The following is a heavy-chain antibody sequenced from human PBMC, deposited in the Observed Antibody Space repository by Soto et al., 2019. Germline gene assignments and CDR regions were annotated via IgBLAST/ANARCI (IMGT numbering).Heavy chain of an antibody. D-gene: IGHD1-26*01. CDR1: GVSISSSNYY. CDR2: IYYTGST. J-gene: IGHJ4*02. Sequence: PSETLSLTCTVSGVSISSSNYYWVWIRQPPGKGLEWIGNIYYTGSTYYNPSLKSRVTISVDTSKNQFSLKLSSVTAADTAVYYCAGVGASRVSVDFWGQGTLVTVSS. CDR3: AGVGASRVSVDF. V-gene: IGHV4-39*01.